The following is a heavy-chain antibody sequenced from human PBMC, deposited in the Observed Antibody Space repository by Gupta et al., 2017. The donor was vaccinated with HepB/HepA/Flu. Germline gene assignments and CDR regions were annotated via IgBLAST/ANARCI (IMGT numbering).Heavy chain of an antibody. Sequence: EVQVVESGGGLVQPGGSLRLSCTASASTVNIGYMNWVRQAPGKGLDWVSIIFDDGRTFYADSVKGRFTISRDDSKNTVYLQMNRLTAEDTAIYYCGSYSLWGQGILVTVSS. CDR3: GSYSL. V-gene: IGHV3-66*01. J-gene: IGHJ4*02. D-gene: IGHD2-21*01. CDR2: IFDDGRT. CDR1: ASTVNIGY.